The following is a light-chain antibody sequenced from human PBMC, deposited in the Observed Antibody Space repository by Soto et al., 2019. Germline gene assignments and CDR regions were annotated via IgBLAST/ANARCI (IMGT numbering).Light chain of an antibody. V-gene: IGLV1-47*01. CDR3: AAWDDSLSGVV. Sequence: QSVLTQPPSASGTPGLRVNISCSGSSSNIGGNFVFWYQQLPGTAPKLLIYRNNQRPSGVPDRFSGSKSGTSASLAISGLRSEDEADYYCAAWDDSLSGVVFGGGTKLTVL. CDR1: SSNIGGNF. J-gene: IGLJ2*01. CDR2: RNN.